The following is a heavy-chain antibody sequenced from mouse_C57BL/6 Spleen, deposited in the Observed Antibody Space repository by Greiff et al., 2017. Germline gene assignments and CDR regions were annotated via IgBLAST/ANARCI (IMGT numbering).Heavy chain of an antibody. D-gene: IGHD1-1*01. CDR3: AREITTVVATRYFDV. J-gene: IGHJ1*03. Sequence: QVQLKQPGAELVKPGASVKLSCKASGYTFTSYWMHWVKQRPGQGLEWIGMIHPNSGSTNYNEKFKSKATLTVDKSSSTAYMQLSSLTSEDSAVYYCAREITTVVATRYFDVWGTGTTVTVSS. CDR1: GYTFTSYW. CDR2: IHPNSGST. V-gene: IGHV1-64*01.